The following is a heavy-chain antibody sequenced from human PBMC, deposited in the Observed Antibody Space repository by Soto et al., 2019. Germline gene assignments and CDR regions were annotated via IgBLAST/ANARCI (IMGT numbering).Heavy chain of an antibody. CDR3: AGSSSPTRNWFDT. J-gene: IGHJ5*02. CDR1: GYTFTSYA. Sequence: GASLKVSCNTSGYTFTSYAMHWVRHATGQRLELMGWINAGNGNTKYSQKFQGRVTITRDTSASTAYMELSSLRSEDTAVYYCAGSSSPTRNWFDTWGQGTLVTVSS. CDR2: INAGNGNT. V-gene: IGHV1-3*01. D-gene: IGHD6-13*01.